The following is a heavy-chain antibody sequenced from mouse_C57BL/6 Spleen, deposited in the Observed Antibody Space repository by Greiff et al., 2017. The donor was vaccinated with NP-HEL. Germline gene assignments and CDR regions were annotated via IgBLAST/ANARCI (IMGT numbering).Heavy chain of an antibody. CDR3: ARENWGYFDY. V-gene: IGHV3-6*01. D-gene: IGHD4-1*01. J-gene: IGHJ2*01. Sequence: EVQVVESGPGLVKPSQSLSLTCSVTGYSITSGYYWNWIRQFPGNKLEWMGYISYDGSNNYNPSLKNRISITRDTSKNQFFLKLKSVTTEDTATYYCARENWGYFDYWGQGTTLTVSS. CDR1: GYSITSGYY. CDR2: ISYDGSN.